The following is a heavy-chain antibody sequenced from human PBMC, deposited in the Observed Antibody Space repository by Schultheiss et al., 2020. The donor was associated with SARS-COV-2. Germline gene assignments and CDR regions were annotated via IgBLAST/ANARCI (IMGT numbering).Heavy chain of an antibody. V-gene: IGHV1-69*04. J-gene: IGHJ6*02. Sequence: SVKVSCKASGGTFSSYAISWVRQAPGQGLEWMGRIIPILGIANYAQKFQGRVTMTRDTSTSTVYMELSSLRSEDTAVYYCAREGTVNEDNPYGMDVWGQGTTVTVSS. CDR1: GGTFSSYA. CDR3: AREGTVNEDNPYGMDV. D-gene: IGHD4-17*01. CDR2: IIPILGIA.